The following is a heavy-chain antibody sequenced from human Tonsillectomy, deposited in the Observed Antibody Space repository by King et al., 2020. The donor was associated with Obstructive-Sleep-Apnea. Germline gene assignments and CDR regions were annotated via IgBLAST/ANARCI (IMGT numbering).Heavy chain of an antibody. Sequence: VQLVESGGGLVKPGGSLRLSCAASGFIFSDYYMSWIRQAPGKGLEWVSYISSSSSTIYSADSVKGRFTISRDNAKNSLYLQMNRLRAEDTAVYYCARGSKPYLIHWFDYWGQGTLVTVSS. V-gene: IGHV3-11*01. CDR3: ARGSKPYLIHWFDY. D-gene: IGHD2-15*01. CDR1: GFIFSDYY. J-gene: IGHJ4*02. CDR2: ISSSSSTI.